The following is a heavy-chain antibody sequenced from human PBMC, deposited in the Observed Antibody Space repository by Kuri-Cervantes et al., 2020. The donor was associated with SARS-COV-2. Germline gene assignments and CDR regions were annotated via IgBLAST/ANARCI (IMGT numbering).Heavy chain of an antibody. CDR2: ISSTSGNYI. V-gene: IGHV3-11*04. CDR1: GFNFSDYY. CDR3: ARDLVVGATPFDY. J-gene: IGHJ4*02. Sequence: GESLKISCAASGFNFSDYYMSWIRQAPGKGLEWVAHISSTSGNYIYYADSVKGRFTISRDNAKKSLYLQMNSVRAEDTAVYYCARDLVVGATPFDYWGQGTQVTVSS. D-gene: IGHD1-26*01.